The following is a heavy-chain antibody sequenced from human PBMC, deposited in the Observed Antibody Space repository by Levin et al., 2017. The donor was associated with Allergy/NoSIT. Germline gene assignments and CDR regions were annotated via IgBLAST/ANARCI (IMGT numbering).Heavy chain of an antibody. CDR2: IYVTGST. D-gene: IGHD6-6*01. J-gene: IGHJ4*02. CDR3: ARDAWQLDVGPIDS. V-gene: IGHV4-39*07. Sequence: NASETLSLTCTVSGGSISTSSYYWGWIRQPPGKGLEWIGSIYVTGSTYYNPSLQSRVTISLDTSKNQFSLNLSSMTAADTALYFCARDAWQLDVGPIDSWGQGMLVTVSS. CDR1: GGSISTSSYY.